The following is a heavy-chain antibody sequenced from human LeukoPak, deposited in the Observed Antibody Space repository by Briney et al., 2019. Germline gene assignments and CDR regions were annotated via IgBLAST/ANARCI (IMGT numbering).Heavy chain of an antibody. CDR2: IGIGGDT. D-gene: IGHD2-21*02. V-gene: IGHV3-13*01. Sequence: GGSLRLSCAASGFTFSTYDMHWVGQATGKGLEWVSAIGIGGDTYYSGSVRGRFTISRENAKNSLYLQMNSLRVGDTAVYYCARALRDNWFDPWGQGTLVTVSS. CDR1: GFTFSTYD. CDR3: ARALRDNWFDP. J-gene: IGHJ5*02.